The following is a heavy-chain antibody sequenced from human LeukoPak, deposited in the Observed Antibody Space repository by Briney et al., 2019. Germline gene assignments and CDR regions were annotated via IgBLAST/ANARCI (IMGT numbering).Heavy chain of an antibody. Sequence: GGSLRLSCAASRFTFSDYYMSWIRQAPGKGLEWVSVIYSGGSTYYADSVKGRFTISRDNSKNTLYLQMNSLRAEDTAVYYCARDLSYYGSGSYPNYWGQGTLVTVSS. CDR1: RFTFSDYY. J-gene: IGHJ4*02. V-gene: IGHV3-66*01. D-gene: IGHD3-10*01. CDR3: ARDLSYYGSGSYPNY. CDR2: IYSGGST.